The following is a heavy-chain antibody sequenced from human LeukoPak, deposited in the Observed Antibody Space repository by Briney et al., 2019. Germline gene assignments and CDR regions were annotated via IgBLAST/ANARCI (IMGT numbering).Heavy chain of an antibody. CDR1: GFIFSNYD. V-gene: IGHV3-30*03. D-gene: IGHD4-17*01. Sequence: GRSLRLSCAASGFIFSNYDMHWVRQAPGKGLEWVAVMSYDGSNKYYADSLKGRFTISRDNAKNSLYLQMNSLRAEDTAVYYCARLTTTVTTPFDYWGQGTLVTVSS. CDR2: MSYDGSNK. J-gene: IGHJ4*02. CDR3: ARLTTTVTTPFDY.